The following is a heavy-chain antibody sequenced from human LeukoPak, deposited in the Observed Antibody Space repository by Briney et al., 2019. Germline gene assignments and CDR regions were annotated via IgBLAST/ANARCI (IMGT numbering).Heavy chain of an antibody. J-gene: IGHJ4*02. CDR1: GGSISTYY. CDR2: VCYSGST. V-gene: IGHV4-59*08. D-gene: IGHD2-15*01. CDR3: AREDRYCSGGSCYS. Sequence: SETLSLTCTVSGGSISTYYWSWIRQPPGKGLEWIGYVCYSGSTNYNPSLKSRVTISADTSKNQFSLRLSSVTAADTAVYYCAREDRYCSGGSCYSWGQGTLVTVSS.